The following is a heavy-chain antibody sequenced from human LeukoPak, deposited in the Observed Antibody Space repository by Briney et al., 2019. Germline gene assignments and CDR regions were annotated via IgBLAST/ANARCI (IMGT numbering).Heavy chain of an antibody. Sequence: GESLKISCQGSESRFSGYWLGWVRQMPGKGLEWMGIIFPGDSDTAYSPSFRGQVTISADQSINTAYLQWNSLKTSDTAIYYCVRLSGRSNFDSWGQGTRVTVSS. J-gene: IGHJ4*02. CDR3: VRLSGRSNFDS. CDR1: ESRFSGYW. V-gene: IGHV5-51*01. D-gene: IGHD2-15*01. CDR2: IFPGDSDT.